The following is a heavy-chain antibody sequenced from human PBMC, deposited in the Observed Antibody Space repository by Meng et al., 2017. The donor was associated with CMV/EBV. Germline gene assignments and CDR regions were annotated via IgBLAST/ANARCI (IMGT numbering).Heavy chain of an antibody. D-gene: IGHD6-13*01. Sequence: GHLLDGAAGLLKPTDTRSRTCPVYGGSFSGYYWSWIRQPPGKGLEWIGEINHSGSTNYNPSLKSRVNISVDTSKNLFSLKLSSVTAADTAVYYCARGGIAAAGPFDYWGQGTLVTVSS. CDR3: ARGGIAAAGPFDY. CDR2: INHSGST. CDR1: GGSFSGYY. V-gene: IGHV4-34*01. J-gene: IGHJ4*02.